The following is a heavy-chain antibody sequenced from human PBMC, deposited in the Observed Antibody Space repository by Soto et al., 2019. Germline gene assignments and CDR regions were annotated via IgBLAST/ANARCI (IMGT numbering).Heavy chain of an antibody. Sequence: XTLSLPCTVSGXSVSGYYWTWIRQAPGKGMEWIGYFHYSGSTHYTPSLKSRVTISVDMSKNQFSLKLNSVTAAYPAIYFCARNHYGDPPLNNWFDPWGQGTLVTVSS. CDR2: FHYSGST. D-gene: IGHD4-17*01. V-gene: IGHV4-59*02. CDR3: ARNHYGDPPLNNWFDP. J-gene: IGHJ5*02. CDR1: GXSVSGYY.